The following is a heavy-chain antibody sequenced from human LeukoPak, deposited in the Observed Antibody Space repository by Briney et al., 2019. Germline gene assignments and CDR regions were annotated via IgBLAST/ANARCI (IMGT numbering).Heavy chain of an antibody. D-gene: IGHD3-16*01. V-gene: IGHV4-59*01. CDR3: ARAPIPYDRSRTDYRFDP. Sequence: SETLSLTCTVSGDSIRSDYWSWIRQPPGKGLEWIGHIYYSGSTNYNPSLKSRVTISLDTSKSQFSLKLTSVTAADTAVYYCARAPIPYDRSRTDYRFDPWGQGTLVTVAS. J-gene: IGHJ5*02. CDR2: IYYSGST. CDR1: GDSIRSDY.